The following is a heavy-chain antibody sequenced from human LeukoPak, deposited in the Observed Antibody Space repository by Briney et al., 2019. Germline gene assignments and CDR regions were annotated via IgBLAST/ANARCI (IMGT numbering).Heavy chain of an antibody. V-gene: IGHV1-8*01. CDR2: MNPNSGNA. J-gene: IGHJ4*02. CDR1: GYTFTSYD. CDR3: AIAFRRGFDY. Sequence: ASVKVSCKASGYTFTSYDINWVRQASGQGLEWMGWMNPNSGNAGYAQKFQGRITMTRNTSISTAYMELSSLRSEDTAVYYCAIAFRRGFDYWGQGTLVTVSS. D-gene: IGHD2/OR15-2a*01.